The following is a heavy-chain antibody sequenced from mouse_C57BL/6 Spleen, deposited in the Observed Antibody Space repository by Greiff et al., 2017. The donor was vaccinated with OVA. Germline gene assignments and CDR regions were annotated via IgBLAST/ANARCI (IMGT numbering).Heavy chain of an antibody. CDR3: ARRYSNYWYFDV. CDR1: GYTFTSYW. D-gene: IGHD2-5*01. V-gene: IGHV1-61*01. Sequence: QVQLQQPGAELVRPGSSVKLSCKASGYTFTSYWMDWVKQRPGQGLEWIGNIYPSDSETHYNQKFKDKATLTVDKSSSTAYMHLSSLTSEDSAVYYCARRYSNYWYFDVWGTGTTVTVSS. CDR2: IYPSDSET. J-gene: IGHJ1*03.